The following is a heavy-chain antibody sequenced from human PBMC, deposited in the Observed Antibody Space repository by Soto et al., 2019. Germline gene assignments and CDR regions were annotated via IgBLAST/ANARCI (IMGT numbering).Heavy chain of an antibody. Sequence: LSLTCTVSGGSISNYYWSWVRQSPGKGLEWIGYIFYIGTTNYNPFLKSRVTISLDTSKNQFSLKLRSVTAADTAVYYCVRGGGGYGNGTIDYWGQGTLVTVSS. J-gene: IGHJ4*02. CDR3: VRGGGGYGNGTIDY. CDR1: GGSISNYY. V-gene: IGHV4-59*01. D-gene: IGHD5-18*01. CDR2: IFYIGTT.